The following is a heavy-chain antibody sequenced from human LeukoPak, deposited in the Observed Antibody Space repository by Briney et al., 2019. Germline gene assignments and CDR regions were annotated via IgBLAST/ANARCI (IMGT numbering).Heavy chain of an antibody. CDR1: GGSVSSNSAA. CDR3: ASNNSPNHSNIRFGAYFDY. D-gene: IGHD3-16*01. J-gene: IGHJ4*02. V-gene: IGHV6-1*01. CDR2: TYYRFKRYN. Sequence: SQTLSLTCAISGGSVSSNSAAWNWTRQSPSRGLEWLGRTYYRFKRYNDYAVSAKGRINFIADISRHEFSLQLNTVTPEDTAVYYCASNNSPNHSNIRFGAYFDYWGQGTLVTVSS.